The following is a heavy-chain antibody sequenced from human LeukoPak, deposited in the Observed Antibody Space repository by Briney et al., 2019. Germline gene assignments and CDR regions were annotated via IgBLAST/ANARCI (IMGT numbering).Heavy chain of an antibody. Sequence: SETLSLTCTVSGGSISSGGYYWSWIRQHPGKGLEWIGYIYYSGSTYYNPSLKSRVTISVDTSKNRFSLKLSSVTAADTAVYYCARGNGSTQGYWGQGTLVTVSS. CDR3: ARGNGSTQGY. J-gene: IGHJ4*02. CDR1: GGSISSGGYY. D-gene: IGHD1-1*01. CDR2: IYYSGST. V-gene: IGHV4-31*03.